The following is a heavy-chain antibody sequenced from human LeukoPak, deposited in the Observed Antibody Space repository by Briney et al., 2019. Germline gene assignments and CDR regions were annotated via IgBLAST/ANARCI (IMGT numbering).Heavy chain of an antibody. V-gene: IGHV3-21*01. Sequence: GSLRLSCAASGFTFSTYSMNWVRQAPGKGLEWVSSIISSSSYIYYADPVKGRFTISRDNAKNSLFLQMNSLRAEDTAVYYCARDQSNCDILTGYYPFDYWGQGTLVTVSS. J-gene: IGHJ4*02. CDR3: ARDQSNCDILTGYYPFDY. D-gene: IGHD3-9*01. CDR2: IISSSSYI. CDR1: GFTFSTYS.